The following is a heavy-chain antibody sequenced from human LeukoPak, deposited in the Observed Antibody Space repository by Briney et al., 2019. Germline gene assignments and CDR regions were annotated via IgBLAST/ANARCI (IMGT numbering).Heavy chain of an antibody. V-gene: IGHV1-69*13. CDR1: GGTFSSYA. CDR3: ATLRPKLRYFDWSMGYYGMDV. CDR2: IIPIFGTA. Sequence: SVKVSCKTSGGTFSSYAISWVRQAPGQGLEWMGGIIPIFGTANYAQKFQGRVTITADESTSTAYMELSSLRSEDTAVYYCATLRPKLRYFDWSMGYYGMDVWGKGTTVTVSS. D-gene: IGHD3-9*01. J-gene: IGHJ6*04.